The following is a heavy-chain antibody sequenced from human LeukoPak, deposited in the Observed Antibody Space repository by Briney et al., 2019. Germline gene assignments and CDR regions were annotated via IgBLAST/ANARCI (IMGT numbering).Heavy chain of an antibody. CDR3: ARGYCSGTVCPWNFDY. V-gene: IGHV3-53*01. CDR2: IYRGGDT. Sequence: QTGGSLRLSCAASGFAVSSTYMTWVRQAPGKGLEWVSFIYRGGDTYYADSVKGRFTISRDTSKNTLYLQMNSVRAEDTALYYCARGYCSGTVCPWNFDYWGQGTLVTVSS. D-gene: IGHD2-15*01. J-gene: IGHJ4*02. CDR1: GFAVSSTY.